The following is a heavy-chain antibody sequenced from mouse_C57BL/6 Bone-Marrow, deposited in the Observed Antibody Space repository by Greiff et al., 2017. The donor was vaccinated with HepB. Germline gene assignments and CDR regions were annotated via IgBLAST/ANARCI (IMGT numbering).Heavy chain of an antibody. D-gene: IGHD1-1*01. CDR1: GYTFTSYW. V-gene: IGHV1-52*01. CDR2: IDPSDSET. J-gene: IGHJ2*01. CDR3: AREYYGPDYFDY. Sequence: QVQLQQPGAELVRPGSSVKLSCKASGYTFTSYWMHWVKQRPIQGLEWIGNIDPSDSETHYNQKFKDKATLTVDKSSSTAYMQLSSLTSEDSAVYDCAREYYGPDYFDYWGQGTTLTVSS.